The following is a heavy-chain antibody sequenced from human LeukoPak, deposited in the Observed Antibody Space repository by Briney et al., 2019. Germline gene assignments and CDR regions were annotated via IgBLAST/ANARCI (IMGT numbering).Heavy chain of an antibody. J-gene: IGHJ4*02. CDR1: GYTFTGYY. V-gene: IGHV1-8*02. D-gene: IGHD3-3*01. CDR2: MNPNSGNT. CDR3: ARKDYDFWSGYSL. Sequence: ASVKVSCTASGYTFTGYYIHWVRQATGQGLEWMGWMNPNSGNTGYAQKFQGRVTMTRNTSISTAYMELSSLRSEDTAVYYCARKDYDFWSGYSLWGQGTLVTVSS.